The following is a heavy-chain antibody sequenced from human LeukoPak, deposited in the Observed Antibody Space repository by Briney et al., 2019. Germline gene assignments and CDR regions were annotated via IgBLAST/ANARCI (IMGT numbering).Heavy chain of an antibody. CDR2: INSDGSTT. CDR1: GFTFSSYA. Sequence: PGGSLRLSCAASGFTFSSYAMSWVRQAPGKGLVWVSRINSDGSTTSYADSVKGRFTISRDNAKNTLYLQMNSLRAEDTAVYYCARDGYDSSGYYWVYFDYWGQGTLVTVSS. D-gene: IGHD3-22*01. CDR3: ARDGYDSSGYYWVYFDY. V-gene: IGHV3-74*01. J-gene: IGHJ4*02.